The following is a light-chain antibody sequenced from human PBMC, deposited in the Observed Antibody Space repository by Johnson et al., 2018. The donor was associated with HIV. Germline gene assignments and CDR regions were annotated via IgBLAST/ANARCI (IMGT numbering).Light chain of an antibody. CDR3: GTWDKSLNTGAV. CDR1: YSNFGNNY. V-gene: IGLV1-51*02. Sequence: QSVLTQPPSVSAAPGQKVTISCSRNYSNFGNNYVSWYQQLPGTAPKLLIYENNKRPSGIPDRFSGSKSGTSATLGIAGLQTGDEADYYCGTWDKSLNTGAVFGTGTKVTVL. J-gene: IGLJ1*01. CDR2: ENN.